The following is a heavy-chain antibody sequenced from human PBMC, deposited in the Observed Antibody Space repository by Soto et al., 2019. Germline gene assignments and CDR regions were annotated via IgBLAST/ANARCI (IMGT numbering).Heavy chain of an antibody. CDR1: GFTFSSYW. V-gene: IGHV3-7*03. CDR3: ARLNWAVYYYYGMDV. J-gene: IGHJ6*02. CDR2: IKQDGSEK. Sequence: HPGGSLRLSCAASGFTFSSYWMSWVRQAPGKGLEWVANIKQDGSEKYYVDSVKGRFTISRDNAKNSLYLQMNSLRAEDTAVYYCARLNWAVYYYYGMDVWGQGTTVTVSS. D-gene: IGHD7-27*01.